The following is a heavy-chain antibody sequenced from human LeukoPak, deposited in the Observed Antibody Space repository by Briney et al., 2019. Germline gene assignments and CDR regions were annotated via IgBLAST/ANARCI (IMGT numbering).Heavy chain of an antibody. CDR1: GFTFSSYA. Sequence: GGSLRLSCAASGFTFSSYAMHWVRQAPGKGLEWVAVISYDGSNKYYADSVKGRFTISRDNSKNTLYLQMNSLRAEDTAVYYCAKDDSSSEPYYVDYWGQGTLVTASS. J-gene: IGHJ4*02. V-gene: IGHV3-30-3*01. D-gene: IGHD6-13*01. CDR3: AKDDSSSEPYYVDY. CDR2: ISYDGSNK.